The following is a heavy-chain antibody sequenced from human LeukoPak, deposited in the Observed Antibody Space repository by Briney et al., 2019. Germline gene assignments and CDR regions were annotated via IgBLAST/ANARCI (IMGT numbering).Heavy chain of an antibody. J-gene: IGHJ5*02. CDR2: IYDSGAT. Sequence: PSETLSLTCTVSGDSIRRSTHYGGWIRQSPEKGLEWIGTIYDSGATYYNPSFQSRVTISVDTSKSQFHLKMQSVTAADTAVYYCTRGPATWGQGTLVIVSS. CDR3: TRGPAT. V-gene: IGHV4-39*06. CDR1: GDSIRRSTHY. D-gene: IGHD2-2*01.